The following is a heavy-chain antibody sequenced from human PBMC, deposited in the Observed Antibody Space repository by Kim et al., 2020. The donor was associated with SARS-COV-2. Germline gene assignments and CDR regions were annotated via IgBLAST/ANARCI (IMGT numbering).Heavy chain of an antibody. J-gene: IGHJ6*02. D-gene: IGHD2-2*01. CDR2: ISYDGNKK. V-gene: IGHV3-30-3*01. Sequence: GGSLRLSCTASGFILNIYSLHWVRQAPGKGLEWVALISYDGNKKYYADSVKGRFTISRDNSKNILYLQMNGLRTEDTALYYCARDTTITPAMPLDVWGQGTTVTVSS. CDR1: GFILNIYS. CDR3: ARDTTITPAMPLDV.